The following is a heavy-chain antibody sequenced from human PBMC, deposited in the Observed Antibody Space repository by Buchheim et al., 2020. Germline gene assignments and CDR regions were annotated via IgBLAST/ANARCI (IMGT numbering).Heavy chain of an antibody. CDR2: ISGSGGST. V-gene: IGHV3-23*04. CDR3: AKDDGYSSSDFFDY. D-gene: IGHD6-6*01. CDR1: GFTFSNYA. Sequence: EVQLVESGGALVQPGGSLRLSCAASGFTFSNYAMSWVRRAPGKGLEWASAISGSGGSTYYADSVKGRFTISRDNSKNPLSLQLNSLRAEDTAVYYCAKDDGYSSSDFFDYWGQGTL. J-gene: IGHJ4*02.